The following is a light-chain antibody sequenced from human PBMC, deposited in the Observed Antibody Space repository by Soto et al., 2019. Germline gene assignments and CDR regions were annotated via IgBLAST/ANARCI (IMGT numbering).Light chain of an antibody. CDR2: GAS. CDR3: QQYGSSRT. CDR1: QSVSSSY. Sequence: EIVLTQSPGTLSLSPGERATLSCRASQSVSSSYLAWYQQKPGQAPRLLIYGASSRATGIPDRFSGSGSGTAFTLTISRLEPDDFAVYYWQQYGSSRTFGQGTKVELK. V-gene: IGKV3-20*01. J-gene: IGKJ1*01.